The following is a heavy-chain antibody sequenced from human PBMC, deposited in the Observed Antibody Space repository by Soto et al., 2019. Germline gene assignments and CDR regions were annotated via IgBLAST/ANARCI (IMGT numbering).Heavy chain of an antibody. CDR3: ARRPLATIAARDAFDI. Sequence: GESLKISCKGSGYSFTSYWIGWVRQMPGKGLEWMGIIYPGDSDTRYSPSFQGQVTISADKSISNAYLQWSSLKASDTAMYYCARRPLATIAARDAFDIWGQGTMVTVSS. CDR2: IYPGDSDT. V-gene: IGHV5-51*01. CDR1: GYSFTSYW. J-gene: IGHJ3*02. D-gene: IGHD6-6*01.